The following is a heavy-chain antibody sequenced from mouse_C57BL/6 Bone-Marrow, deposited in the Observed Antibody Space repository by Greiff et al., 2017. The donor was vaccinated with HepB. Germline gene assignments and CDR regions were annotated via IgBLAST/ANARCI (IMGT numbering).Heavy chain of an antibody. CDR3: TRFITTVVDYFDY. V-gene: IGHV14-4*01. D-gene: IGHD1-1*01. CDR1: GFNIKDDY. Sequence: EVQLQQSGAELVRPGASVKLSCTASGFNIKDDYMHWVKQRPEQGLEWIGWLDPENGDTEYASKFQGKATITADTSSNTAYLQLSSLTSEDTAVYYCTRFITTVVDYFDYWGQGTTLTVSS. J-gene: IGHJ2*01. CDR2: LDPENGDT.